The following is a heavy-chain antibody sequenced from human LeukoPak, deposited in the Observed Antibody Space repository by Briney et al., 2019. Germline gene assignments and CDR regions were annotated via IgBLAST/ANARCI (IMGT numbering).Heavy chain of an antibody. CDR2: INHSGST. CDR3: ARHRRFLEWLSNALYFDY. V-gene: IGHV4-34*01. CDR1: GGSFSGYY. Sequence: PSETLSLTCAVYGGSFSGYYWSWIRQPPGKGLEWIGAINHSGSTNYNPSLKSRVTISVDTSKNQFSLKLSSVTAADTAVYYCARHRRFLEWLSNALYFDYWGQGTLVTVSS. D-gene: IGHD3-3*01. J-gene: IGHJ4*02.